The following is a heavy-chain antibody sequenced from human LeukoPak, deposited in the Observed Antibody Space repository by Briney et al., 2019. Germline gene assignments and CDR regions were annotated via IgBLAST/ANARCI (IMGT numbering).Heavy chain of an antibody. CDR3: AGGPFRDYFDY. CDR1: GYSISSGYY. V-gene: IGHV4-38-2*02. CDR2: IYHSGST. D-gene: IGHD2-21*01. J-gene: IGHJ4*02. Sequence: SETLSLTCTVSGYSISSGYYWGWIRQPPGKGLEWIGSIYHSGSTYYNPSLKSRVTISVDTSKNQFSLKLSSVTAADTAVYYCAGGPFRDYFDYWGQGTLVTVSS.